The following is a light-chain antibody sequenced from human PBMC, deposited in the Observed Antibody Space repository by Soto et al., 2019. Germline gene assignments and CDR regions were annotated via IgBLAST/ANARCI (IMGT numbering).Light chain of an antibody. CDR3: QQYDKWPQT. CDR1: QSISSY. J-gene: IGKJ1*01. CDR2: DAS. Sequence: TQSPATLSVSPGQRVTLSCRASQSISSYLAWYQQRPGQPSRILIYDASNRATGIPARFSGRGSGTEFTLPLSSLQSEDFAVYSCQQYDKWPQTFGQGTKVDIK. V-gene: IGKV3D-15*01.